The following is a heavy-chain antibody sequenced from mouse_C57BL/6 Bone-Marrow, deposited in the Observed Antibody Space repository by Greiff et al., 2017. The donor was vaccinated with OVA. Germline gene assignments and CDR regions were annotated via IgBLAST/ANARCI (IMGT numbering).Heavy chain of an antibody. CDR3: ASLYDGYYVYAMDY. CDR2: IHPNSGST. D-gene: IGHD2-3*01. Sequence: QVQLQQPGAELVKPGASVKLSCKASGYTFTSYWMHWVKQRPGQGLEWIGMIHPNSGSTNYNEKFKSKATLTVDKSSRTAYMQLSSLTSEDSAVYYCASLYDGYYVYAMDYWGQGTSVTVSS. J-gene: IGHJ4*01. CDR1: GYTFTSYW. V-gene: IGHV1-64*01.